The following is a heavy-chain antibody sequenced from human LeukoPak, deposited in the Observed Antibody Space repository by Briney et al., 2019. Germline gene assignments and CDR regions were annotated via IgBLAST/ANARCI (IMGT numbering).Heavy chain of an antibody. J-gene: IGHJ6*03. CDR3: ARFLNYYHYMDV. V-gene: IGHV1-18*01. CDR2: ISPYNGNT. CDR1: GYTFTSYG. Sequence: VASVKVSCKASGYTFTSYGISWVRQAPGQGLEWMGWISPYNGNTNYAQKLQGRVTMTTDTSTSTAYMELRSLRSDDTAVYYCARFLNYYHYMDVWGKGTTVTDSS.